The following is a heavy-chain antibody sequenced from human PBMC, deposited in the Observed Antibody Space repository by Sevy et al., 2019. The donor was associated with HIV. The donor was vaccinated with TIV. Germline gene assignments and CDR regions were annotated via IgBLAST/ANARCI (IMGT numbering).Heavy chain of an antibody. D-gene: IGHD6-19*01. J-gene: IGHJ3*02. CDR1: GYTFTSYY. Sequence: ASVKVSCKASGYTFTSYYMHWVRQAPGQGLEWMGIINPSGGSPSYAQKFQGRVTMTRDTSTSTVYMELSSLRSEDTAVYYCAGGGIAVAPLGAFDIWGQGTMVTVSS. CDR2: INPSGGSP. V-gene: IGHV1-46*01. CDR3: AGGGIAVAPLGAFDI.